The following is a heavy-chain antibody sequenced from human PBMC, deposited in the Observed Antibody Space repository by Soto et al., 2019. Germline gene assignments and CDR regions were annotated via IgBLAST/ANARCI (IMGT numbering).Heavy chain of an antibody. V-gene: IGHV3-30*18. Sequence: PGGSLRLSCAASGFTFSSYGMHWVRQAPGKGLEWVAVISYDGSNKYYADSVKGRFTISRDNSKNTLYLQMNSLRAEDTAVYYCAKEVPWLGFDYWGQGTLVTVSS. CDR2: ISYDGSNK. J-gene: IGHJ4*02. CDR3: AKEVPWLGFDY. CDR1: GFTFSSYG. D-gene: IGHD6-19*01.